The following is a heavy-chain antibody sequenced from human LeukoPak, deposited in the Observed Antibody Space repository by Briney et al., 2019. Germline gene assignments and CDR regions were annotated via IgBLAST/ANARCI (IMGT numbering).Heavy chain of an antibody. V-gene: IGHV4-59*08. J-gene: IGHJ4*02. CDR3: ARHPLRGGFDY. CDR1: GVSITDYY. CDR2: IFHTGDT. Sequence: SETLSLTCTVSGVSITDYYWSWIRQTPGKGLEWIAYIFHTGDTRYNPSLKSRITISLDTSKNQFSLKLNSVTAADTAVYYCARHPLRGGFDYWGQGTLATVSS.